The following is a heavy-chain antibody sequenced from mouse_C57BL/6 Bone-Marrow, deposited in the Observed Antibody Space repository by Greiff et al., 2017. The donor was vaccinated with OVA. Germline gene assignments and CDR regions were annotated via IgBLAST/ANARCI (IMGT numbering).Heavy chain of an antibody. J-gene: IGHJ1*03. CDR1: GFSLTSYA. V-gene: IGHV2-9-1*01. Sequence: VKLVESGPGLVAPSQSLSITCTVSGFSLTSYAISWVRQPPGKGLEWLGVLWTGGGTNYNSALKSRLSISKDNSKSQVFLKMNSLQTDDTARYYCARSANSNYVGWYFDVWGTGTTVTVSS. CDR3: ARSANSNYVGWYFDV. CDR2: LWTGGGT. D-gene: IGHD2-5*01.